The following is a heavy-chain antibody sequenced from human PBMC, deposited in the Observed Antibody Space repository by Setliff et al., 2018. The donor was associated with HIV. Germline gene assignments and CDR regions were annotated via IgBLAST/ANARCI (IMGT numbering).Heavy chain of an antibody. D-gene: IGHD3-3*01. V-gene: IGHV1-2*06. CDR1: GYTFTGYY. CDR3: ARLPFITIFGVLNGDDGFDI. Sequence: ASVKVSCKASGYTFTGYYMHWVRQAPGQGPEWLGRINPKSGGTRYAQKFQGRVSMTRDTAISTAYMELSRLRSDDSAVYYCARLPFITIFGVLNGDDGFDIWGQGTMGTVS. J-gene: IGHJ3*02. CDR2: INPKSGGT.